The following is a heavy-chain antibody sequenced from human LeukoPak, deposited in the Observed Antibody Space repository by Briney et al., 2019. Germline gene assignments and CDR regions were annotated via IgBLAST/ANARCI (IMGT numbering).Heavy chain of an antibody. D-gene: IGHD3-10*01. V-gene: IGHV3-7*04. Sequence: GGSLRLSCAASGFTFSSYWMTWVRQAPGKGLEWVANIKQDGSEEYYVDSVKGRFTISRDNSKNTLYLQMNSLRAEDTAVYYCAKDITMVRGVKYYYYYYYMDVWGKGTTVTVSS. CDR3: AKDITMVRGVKYYYYYYYMDV. CDR2: IKQDGSEE. CDR1: GFTFSSYW. J-gene: IGHJ6*03.